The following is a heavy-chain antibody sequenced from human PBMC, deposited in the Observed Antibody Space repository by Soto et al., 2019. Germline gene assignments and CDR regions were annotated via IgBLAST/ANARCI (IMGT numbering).Heavy chain of an antibody. V-gene: IGHV4-31*03. Sequence: QVQLQESGPGLVKPSQTLSLTCTVSGGSISSGGYYWSRIRQHPGKGLEWIGYIHYSGSTYYNPTLKSRVTISVDTSKNQFSLKLSSVTAADTAVYYCARGDSGYYDSSGYYSYWGQGTLVTVSS. CDR1: GGSISSGGYY. CDR3: ARGDSGYYDSSGYYSY. CDR2: IHYSGST. J-gene: IGHJ4*02. D-gene: IGHD3-22*01.